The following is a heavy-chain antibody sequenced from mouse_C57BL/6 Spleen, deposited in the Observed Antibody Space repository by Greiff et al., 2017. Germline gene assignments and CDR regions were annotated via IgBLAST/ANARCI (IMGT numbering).Heavy chain of an antibody. D-gene: IGHD1-1*01. Sequence: EVKLMESGGGLVKPGGSLKLSCAASGFTFSDYGMHWVRQAPEKGLEWVAYISSGSSTIYYADTVKGRFTISRDNAKNTLFLQMTSLRSEDTAMYYGARYYGSSYEYFDVWGTGTTVTVSS. CDR1: GFTFSDYG. J-gene: IGHJ1*03. CDR3: ARYYGSSYEYFDV. V-gene: IGHV5-17*01. CDR2: ISSGSSTI.